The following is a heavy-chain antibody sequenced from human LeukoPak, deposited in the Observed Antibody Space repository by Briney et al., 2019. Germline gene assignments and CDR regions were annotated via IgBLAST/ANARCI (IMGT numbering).Heavy chain of an antibody. CDR3: TKELHVAVAVADYYYFCMDV. CDR1: GFAFSSFA. D-gene: IGHD6-19*01. V-gene: IGHV3-23*01. Sequence: PGGSLRLSCAASGFAFSSFAMGWVRQSPGKGLEWLSTINGGGNTTFYSDSVKGRFTISRDNSKNTLYLHMDSLRPDDTAIYYCTKELHVAVAVADYYYFCMDVWGGGTAVTVSS. CDR2: INGGGNTT. J-gene: IGHJ6*03.